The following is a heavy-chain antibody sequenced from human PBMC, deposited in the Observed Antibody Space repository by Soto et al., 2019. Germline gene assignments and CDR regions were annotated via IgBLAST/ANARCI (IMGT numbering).Heavy chain of an antibody. V-gene: IGHV3-30*18. CDR3: GKDSYTNYGYFDY. CDR1: GFTFSIYG. D-gene: IGHD2-8*01. CDR2: ISYDGSSK. Sequence: GGSLRLSCAASGFTFSIYGMHWVRQAPGKGLEWVAVISYDGSSKYYADSVKGRFTISRDNSKNTLYLQMNSLRAEDTAEYFCGKDSYTNYGYFDYWGQGTLVTVS. J-gene: IGHJ4*02.